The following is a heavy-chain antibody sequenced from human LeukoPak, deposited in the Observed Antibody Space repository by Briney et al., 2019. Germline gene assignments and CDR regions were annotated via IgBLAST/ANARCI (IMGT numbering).Heavy chain of an antibody. J-gene: IGHJ4*02. CDR2: ISGSGGST. D-gene: IGHD4-11*01. Sequence: PGGSLRLSCAASGCTFSSYAMSWLRQAPGKGLEWVSAISGSGGSTYYADSVKGRFTISRDNSKNTLYLQMNSRSAEDTAVYYCAKDEALHDYSLDYWGQGPLVTVSS. CDR3: AKDEALHDYSLDY. V-gene: IGHV3-23*01. CDR1: GCTFSSYA.